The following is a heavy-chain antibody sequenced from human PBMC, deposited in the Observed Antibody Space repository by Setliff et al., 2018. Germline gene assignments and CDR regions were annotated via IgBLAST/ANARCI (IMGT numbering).Heavy chain of an antibody. CDR1: GGSFSGYF. CDR3: AKDRSRDYDDSSGYDH. D-gene: IGHD3-22*01. V-gene: IGHV4-34*10. Sequence: ETLSLTCAVYGGSFSGYFWSWIRQSPGRGLEWIGEINDRGSTHYNPSLKSRFTISRDNAKNSLYLQMNRLRAEDTALYYCAKDRSRDYDDSSGYDHWGQGTLVTVSS. J-gene: IGHJ4*02. CDR2: INDRGST.